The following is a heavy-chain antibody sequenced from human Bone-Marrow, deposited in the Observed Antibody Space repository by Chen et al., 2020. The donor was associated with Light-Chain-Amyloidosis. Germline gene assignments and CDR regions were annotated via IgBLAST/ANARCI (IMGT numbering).Heavy chain of an antibody. D-gene: IGHD2-21*02. CDR3: TATAVAEDYHGS. J-gene: IGHJ4*02. V-gene: IGHV3-15*01. Sequence: EVQVVESGGGLVKPGGSLRLTCAASGFTVTNAWMSWVRQAPGKGPEWVGRIKSKPNGGTIDYAAPVKGRVTISRDDSQNNLYLQMDSLKTEDTAVYYCTATAVAEDYHGSWGQGTLVIVSS. CDR1: GFTVTNAW. CDR2: IKSKPNGGTI.